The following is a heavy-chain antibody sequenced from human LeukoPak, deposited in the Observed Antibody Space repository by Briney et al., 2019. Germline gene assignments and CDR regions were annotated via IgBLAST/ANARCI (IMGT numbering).Heavy chain of an antibody. V-gene: IGHV4-39*01. D-gene: IGHD6-13*01. Sequence: SETLSLTCTVSGGSISSSSYYWGWIRQPPGKGLEWIGSIYYSGSTYYNPSLKSRVTISVDTSKNQFSLKLSSVTAADTAVYYCARRVAAAGTSDWFDPWGQGTLVTVSS. J-gene: IGHJ5*02. CDR2: IYYSGST. CDR3: ARRVAAAGTSDWFDP. CDR1: GGSISSSSYY.